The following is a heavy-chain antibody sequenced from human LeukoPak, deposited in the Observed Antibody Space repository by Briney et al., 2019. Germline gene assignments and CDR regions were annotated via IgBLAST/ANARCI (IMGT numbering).Heavy chain of an antibody. J-gene: IGHJ4*02. Sequence: VASVKVSCKASGYTFTSYYMRWVRQAPGQGLEWMGIINPSGGDTSFAQKFQGRVTVTRDTSTNTVYMELSSLRPEDTAVYYCARDGDRQSQQWLASPSVYWGQGALVTVSS. CDR1: GYTFTSYY. CDR3: ARDGDRQSQQWLASPSVY. CDR2: INPSGGDT. D-gene: IGHD6-19*01. V-gene: IGHV1-46*01.